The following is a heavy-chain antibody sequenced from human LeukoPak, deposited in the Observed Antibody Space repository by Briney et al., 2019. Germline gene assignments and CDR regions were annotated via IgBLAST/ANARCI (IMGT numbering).Heavy chain of an antibody. CDR2: ISGSGGST. CDR1: GFTFSIYA. Sequence: PGGSLPLSCAASGFTFSIYAMSWVRRAPGKGLEWVSAISGSGGSTYYADSVKGRFTISRDNSNNTLYLQMNSLRAEDTAVYYCAKEGYYGSKGYWGQGTLVTVSS. J-gene: IGHJ4*02. CDR3: AKEGYYGSKGY. D-gene: IGHD3-10*01. V-gene: IGHV3-23*01.